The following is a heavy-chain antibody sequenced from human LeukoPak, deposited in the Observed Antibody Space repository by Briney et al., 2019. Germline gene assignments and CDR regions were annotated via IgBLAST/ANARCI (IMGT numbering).Heavy chain of an antibody. J-gene: IGHJ4*02. D-gene: IGHD5-24*01. CDR3: ARVPGPTSDY. Sequence: KFQGRVTISRDTSTSTAYMELRSLRSDDTAVYYCARVPGPTSDYWGQGTLVTVSS. V-gene: IGHV1-18*01.